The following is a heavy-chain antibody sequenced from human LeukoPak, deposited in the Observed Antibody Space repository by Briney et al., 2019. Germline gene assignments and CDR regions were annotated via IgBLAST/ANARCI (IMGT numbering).Heavy chain of an antibody. J-gene: IGHJ4*02. CDR2: IYYSGST. D-gene: IGHD3-10*01. V-gene: IGHV4-39*01. Sequence: PSETLSLTCTVSGGSISSSSYYWGWIRQPPGKGLEWIGSIYYSGSTYYNPSLKSRVTISVDTSKNQFSLKLSSVTAADTALYYCARQSLSGSSARLSDYWGQGTLVTVSS. CDR1: GGSISSSSYY. CDR3: ARQSLSGSSARLSDY.